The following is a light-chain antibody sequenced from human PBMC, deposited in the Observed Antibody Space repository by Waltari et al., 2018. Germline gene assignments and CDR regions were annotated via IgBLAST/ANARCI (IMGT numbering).Light chain of an antibody. Sequence: DIQMTQSPSSVSASLGDRVTITCRGSQDISRYLAWYQQTPGRSPKLLSFDTSSLQSGVPSRCSGSGSGTDFTLTISSLQPEDFATYYCLQVSNFPITFGQGTRLEIK. J-gene: IGKJ5*01. CDR1: QDISRY. V-gene: IGKV1D-12*01. CDR2: DTS. CDR3: LQVSNFPIT.